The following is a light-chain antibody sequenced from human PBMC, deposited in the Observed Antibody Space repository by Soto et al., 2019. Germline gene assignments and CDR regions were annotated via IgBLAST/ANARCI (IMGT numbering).Light chain of an antibody. J-gene: IGLJ1*01. CDR3: SSYASGSSKV. V-gene: IGLV2-14*01. CDR1: SSDVGGYNH. CDR2: EVR. Sequence: QSALTQPASVSGSPGQSITISCTGTSSDVGGYNHISWYQQHPGKAPKLNIFEVRNRPSGVSDRFSASKSGNTASLTISGVQPEDEVDYYCSSYASGSSKVFGTGTKVTVL.